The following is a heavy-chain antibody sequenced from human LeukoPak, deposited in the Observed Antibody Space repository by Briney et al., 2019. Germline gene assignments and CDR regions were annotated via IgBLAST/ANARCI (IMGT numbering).Heavy chain of an antibody. V-gene: IGHV3-21*01. J-gene: IGHJ3*02. CDR3: ARDLAWDAFDI. Sequence: GGSLRLSCAASGFTFNNYAMTWVRQAPGKGLEWVSSIHSSSGSIYYADSLKGRFTISRDNAKNSLYLQMNSLRAEDTAVYYCARDLAWDAFDIWGQGTMVTVSS. CDR2: IHSSSGSI. CDR1: GFTFNNYA.